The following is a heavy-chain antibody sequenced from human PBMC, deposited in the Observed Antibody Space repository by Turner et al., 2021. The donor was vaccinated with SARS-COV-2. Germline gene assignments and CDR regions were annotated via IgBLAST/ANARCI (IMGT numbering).Heavy chain of an antibody. Sequence: QVQLQQWGAGLLKPSETLSLTCAVYGGSFSGYYWSWIRQPPGKGLEWIGEINHSGSTNYNPSLKSRVTISVVTSKNQFSLKLGSVTAADTAVYYCARGPRVVAPTTWFDPWGQGTLVTVSS. CDR3: ARGPRVVAPTTWFDP. V-gene: IGHV4-34*01. J-gene: IGHJ5*02. CDR1: GGSFSGYY. D-gene: IGHD2-15*01. CDR2: INHSGST.